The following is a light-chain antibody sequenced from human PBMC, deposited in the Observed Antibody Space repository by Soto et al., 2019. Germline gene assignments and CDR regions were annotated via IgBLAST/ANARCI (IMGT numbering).Light chain of an antibody. CDR2: ETS. CDR3: QQTFSLPRT. J-gene: IGKJ2*02. V-gene: IGKV1-39*01. Sequence: DIQMTQSPSSVSASVGDRVTITCQASQNINNYLNWYQQKPGKAPNVLIYETSTLQDGVPSRFSGDGYGTDFTLSISSLHPEDFATYYCQQTFSLPRTFGQGTKVDI. CDR1: QNINNY.